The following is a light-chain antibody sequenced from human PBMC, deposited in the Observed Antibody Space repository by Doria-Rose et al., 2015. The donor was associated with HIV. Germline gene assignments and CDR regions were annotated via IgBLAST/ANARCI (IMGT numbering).Light chain of an antibody. J-gene: IGKJ1*01. CDR1: QSFSSTY. CDR3: HQYGTSWT. V-gene: IGKV3-20*01. CDR2: DGS. Sequence: TQSPGTLSLSPGERATLSCRASQSFSSTYLAWYQQNPGQPPSLLIYDGSTRATGIPDRCSASGSGTDFTLTINRLEPEDFALYYCHQYGTSWTFGQGTKVEI.